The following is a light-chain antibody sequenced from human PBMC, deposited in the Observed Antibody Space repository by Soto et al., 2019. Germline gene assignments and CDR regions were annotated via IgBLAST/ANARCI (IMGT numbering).Light chain of an antibody. Sequence: ALTQPRSVSGSPGQSVTISCTGTSSDVGEYDYVSWYQYHPGKAPKLMIYDVSQRPSGVPDRFSGSKSGNTASLTISGLQAEDEADYYCCSYAGSRVFGGGTKLTVL. J-gene: IGLJ3*02. CDR3: CSYAGSRV. CDR2: DVS. V-gene: IGLV2-11*01. CDR1: SSDVGEYDY.